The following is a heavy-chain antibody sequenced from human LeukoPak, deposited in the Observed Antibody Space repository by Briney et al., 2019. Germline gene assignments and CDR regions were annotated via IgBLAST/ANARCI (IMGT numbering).Heavy chain of an antibody. V-gene: IGHV3-53*01. Sequence: GGSLRLSCAASGFTVSSNYMSWVRQAPGKGLEWVSVIYSGGSTYYADSVKGRFTISRDNSKNTLYLQMNSLRAEDTAVYYCARDSLYYYCYGMDVWGQGTTVTVSS. CDR2: IYSGGST. J-gene: IGHJ6*02. CDR1: GFTVSSNY. CDR3: ARDSLYYYCYGMDV.